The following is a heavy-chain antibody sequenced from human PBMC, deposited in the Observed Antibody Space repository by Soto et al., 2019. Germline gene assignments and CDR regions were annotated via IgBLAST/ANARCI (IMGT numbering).Heavy chain of an antibody. CDR3: ATVHNTSRSFDY. CDR1: GFAITSSA. Sequence: GGSLRLSCAASGFAITSSAMSWVRQAPGKGLEWVSTTGISGRTTYYADSVKGRFTVSRDDSKNTLDLQMSSLRAEDTAVYYCATVHNTSRSFDYWGQGTPVTVSS. D-gene: IGHD1-20*01. J-gene: IGHJ4*02. CDR2: TGISGRTT. V-gene: IGHV3-23*01.